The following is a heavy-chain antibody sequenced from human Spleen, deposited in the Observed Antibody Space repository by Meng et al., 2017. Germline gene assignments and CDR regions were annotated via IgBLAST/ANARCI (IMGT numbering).Heavy chain of an antibody. J-gene: IGHJ4*02. CDR1: GYNFPDYY. D-gene: IGHD6-25*01. Sequence: ASVKVSCKPSGYNFPDYYIHWVRRAPGQGLEWMGHIKPQSGDTLYAQKFQGRVSMTRETSISTAYVELSGLRSDDKAMYYCARDEDISAAGNLFGDYCGQGILV. CDR3: ARDEDISAAGNLFGDY. V-gene: IGHV1-2*06. CDR2: IKPQSGDT.